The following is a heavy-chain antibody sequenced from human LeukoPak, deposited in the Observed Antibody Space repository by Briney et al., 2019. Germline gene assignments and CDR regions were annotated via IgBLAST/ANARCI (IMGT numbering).Heavy chain of an antibody. CDR3: ARSGGSTDLDY. D-gene: IGHD6-25*01. J-gene: IGHJ4*02. Sequence: HSGPRLVKPSQTLSLTFAISGDSVSSNSAAWNCIRQSPSRVVERLGRTYYRSTWDKDYAVSVKSRLTINPDTSKNQVFLQLSSVTPEDTAVYYCARSGGSTDLDYWGQGTLVTVSS. V-gene: IGHV6-1*01. CDR1: GDSVSSNSAA. CDR2: TYYRSTWDK.